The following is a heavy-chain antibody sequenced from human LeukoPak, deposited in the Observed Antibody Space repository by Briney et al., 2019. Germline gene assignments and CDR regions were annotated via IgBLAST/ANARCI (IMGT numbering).Heavy chain of an antibody. V-gene: IGHV3-49*04. Sequence: GCLRLSCTISGFTFVDNAISWVRQAPGKGLGWIRSIRSKVYGGTAEYAESVRGRFTISRDASKSIAYLQINSLKTEDTAVSYCARDCRSTSCYDYWGQGTLVTVSS. J-gene: IGHJ4*02. CDR2: IRSKVYGGTA. D-gene: IGHD2-2*01. CDR1: GFTFVDNA. CDR3: ARDCRSTSCYDY.